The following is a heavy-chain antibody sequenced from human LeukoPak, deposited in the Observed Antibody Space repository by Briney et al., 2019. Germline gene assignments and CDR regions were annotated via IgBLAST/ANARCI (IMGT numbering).Heavy chain of an antibody. V-gene: IGHV4-59*08. J-gene: IGHJ4*02. Sequence: KPSETLSLTCTVSGGSISKYYWSWIRQSPGKGLEWIGYIYYSGSTIYNPSLKSRVTISVDTSKNQFSLNLTSVTAADTAVYFCTRSRSINYGDYGWFFYWGQGTLVTVS. CDR1: GGSISKYY. D-gene: IGHD4-17*01. CDR3: TRSRSINYGDYGWFFY. CDR2: IYYSGST.